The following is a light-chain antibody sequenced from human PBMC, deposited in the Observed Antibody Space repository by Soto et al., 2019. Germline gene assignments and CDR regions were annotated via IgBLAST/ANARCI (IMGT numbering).Light chain of an antibody. V-gene: IGLV2-23*02. CDR2: EVT. Sequence: QSVLTQPASVSGSPGQSITISCTGTSRDIGTSNLVSWYQQYPGKAPKLIIFEVTRRPSGISNRFSGSKSGNTASLTISGLQPEDKVDNYCYTYTGISTSLFVFGTGTKVTVL. CDR3: YTYTGISTSLFV. J-gene: IGLJ1*01. CDR1: SRDIGTSNL.